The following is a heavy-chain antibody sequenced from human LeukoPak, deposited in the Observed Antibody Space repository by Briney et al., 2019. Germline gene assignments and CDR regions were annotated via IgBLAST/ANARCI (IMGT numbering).Heavy chain of an antibody. CDR3: ARYYGDYVIGGLDY. CDR2: INTNTGNP. J-gene: IGHJ4*02. D-gene: IGHD4-17*01. Sequence: ASVKVSCKASGYTFTSYGISWVRQAPGQGLEWMGWINTNTGNPTYAQGFTGRFVFSLDTSVSTAYLQISSLKAEDTAVYYCARYYGDYVIGGLDYWGQGTLVTVSS. CDR1: GYTFTSYG. V-gene: IGHV7-4-1*02.